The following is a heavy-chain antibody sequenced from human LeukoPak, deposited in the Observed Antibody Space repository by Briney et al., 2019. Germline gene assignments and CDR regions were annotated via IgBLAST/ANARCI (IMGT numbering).Heavy chain of an antibody. J-gene: IGHJ4*02. D-gene: IGHD4-11*01. CDR3: AKSYFDYSTYYSYYFNL. V-gene: IGHV4-4*09. CDR2: VYTSGST. CDR1: GGSISGGY. Sequence: SETLSLTCTVSGGSISGGYWSWIRQPPGSGLEWIGYVYTSGSTNYNPSLKSRVTISVDTSKSQFALKLSSVTAADTAVYYCAKSYFDYSTYYSYYFNLWGQGALVTVSS.